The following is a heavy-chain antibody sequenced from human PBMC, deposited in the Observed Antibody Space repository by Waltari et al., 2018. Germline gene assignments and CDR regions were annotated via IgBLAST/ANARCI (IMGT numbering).Heavy chain of an antibody. J-gene: IGHJ4*02. Sequence: QLQLQESGPGLVKPSETLSLTCTVSGGSISSSSYYWGWIRQPPGKGLEWIWSIYYSGGTYYNPSLKSRVTISVDTSKNQFSLKLSSVTAADTAVYYCATTGGITIFGVVIFPGYWGQGTLVTVSS. V-gene: IGHV4-39*01. D-gene: IGHD3-3*01. CDR2: IYYSGGT. CDR3: ATTGGITIFGVVIFPGY. CDR1: GGSISSSSYY.